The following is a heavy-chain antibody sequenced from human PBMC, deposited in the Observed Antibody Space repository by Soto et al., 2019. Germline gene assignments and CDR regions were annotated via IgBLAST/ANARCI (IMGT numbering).Heavy chain of an antibody. CDR2: ISSSGSTI. J-gene: IGHJ4*02. V-gene: IGHV3-48*04. Sequence: VQLVESGGGVVQPGRSLRLSCAASGFTFSSYGMHWVRQAPGKGLEWVSYISSSGSTIYYADSVKGRFTISRDNAKNSLYLQMNSLRAEDTAVYYCARAYGDHPYFDYWGQGTLVTVSS. CDR1: GFTFSSYG. CDR3: ARAYGDHPYFDY. D-gene: IGHD4-17*01.